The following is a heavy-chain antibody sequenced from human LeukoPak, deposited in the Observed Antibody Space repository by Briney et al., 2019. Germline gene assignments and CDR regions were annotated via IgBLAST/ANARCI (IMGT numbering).Heavy chain of an antibody. J-gene: IGHJ4*02. V-gene: IGHV1-2*02. CDR3: ARGRSLSITTVRGVLGY. CDR1: GYTFTGYY. D-gene: IGHD3-10*01. CDR2: INPNSGGT. Sequence: ASVKVSCKASGYTFTGYYMHWVRQAPGQGLEWMGWINPNSGGTNYAQKFQGRVTMTRDTSISTAYMELSRLRSDDTAVYYCARGRSLSITTVRGVLGYWGQGTLVTVSS.